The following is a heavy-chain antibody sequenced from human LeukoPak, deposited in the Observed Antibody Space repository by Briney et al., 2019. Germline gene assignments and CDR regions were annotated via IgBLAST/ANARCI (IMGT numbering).Heavy chain of an antibody. CDR2: ISGSGGST. D-gene: IGHD1-1*01. CDR1: GFTFNSYA. V-gene: IGHV3-23*01. CDR3: AKGGTHWPTGYYYMDV. J-gene: IGHJ6*03. Sequence: LPGGSLRLSCAASGFTFNSYAMSWVRQAPGKGLERVSPISGSGGSTYYADSVKGRFTISRDNSKNTLYLQMNSLRAEDTAVYYCAKGGTHWPTGYYYMDVWGKGTTVTVSS.